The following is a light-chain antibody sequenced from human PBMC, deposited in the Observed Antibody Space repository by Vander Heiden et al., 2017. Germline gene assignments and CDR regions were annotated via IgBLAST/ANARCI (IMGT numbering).Light chain of an antibody. CDR2: AAS. V-gene: IGKV1-8*01. CDR1: QGISSY. J-gene: IGKJ3*01. Sequence: AIQMTQSPSSLSASTGDRVTITCRASQGISSYLAWYQQKPGKAPKLLICAASTLQSGVPSRFSGSGSGTDFTLTISCLQSEDFATYYCQQYYSYPRAFGPGTKVDIK. CDR3: QQYYSYPRA.